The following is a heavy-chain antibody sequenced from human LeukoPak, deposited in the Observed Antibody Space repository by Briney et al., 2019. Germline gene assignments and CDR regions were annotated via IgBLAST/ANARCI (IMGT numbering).Heavy chain of an antibody. J-gene: IGHJ4*02. D-gene: IGHD5-24*01. CDR1: GGSFSGYY. CDR3: AREGRWLQFLDY. CDR2: INHSGST. Sequence: SETLSLTCAVYGGSFSGYYWSWIRQPPGKGLEWIGEINHSGSTNYNPSLKSRVTISVDTPKNQFSLKLSSVTAADTAVYYCAREGRWLQFLDYWGQGTLVTVSS. V-gene: IGHV4-34*01.